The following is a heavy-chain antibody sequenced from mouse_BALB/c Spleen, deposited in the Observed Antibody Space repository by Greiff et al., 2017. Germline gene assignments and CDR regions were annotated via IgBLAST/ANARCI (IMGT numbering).Heavy chain of an antibody. J-gene: IGHJ4*01. V-gene: IGHV2-5-1*01. CDR2: IWRGGST. D-gene: IGHD2-10*02. CDR1: GFSFTSYG. CDR3: AMYGNSYAMDY. Sequence: VQLQPSGPSLVQPSQCLSITCPVSGFSFTSYGVHWVRQSPGKGLEWLGVIWRGGSTDYNAAFMSRLSITKDNSKSQVFFKMSSLQADDTARYYGAMYGNSYAMDYWGQGTSVTVSS.